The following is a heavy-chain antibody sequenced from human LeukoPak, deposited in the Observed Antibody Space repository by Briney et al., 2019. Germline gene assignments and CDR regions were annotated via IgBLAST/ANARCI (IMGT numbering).Heavy chain of an antibody. CDR3: ARSTWFGELSFDY. CDR2: IYYTGNT. J-gene: IGHJ4*02. D-gene: IGHD3-10*01. CDR1: GGSISSSTYY. Sequence: SETLSLTCTVSGGSISSSTYYWGWIRQPPGKGLEWIGSIYYTGNTYYNPSLKSRVTISVDTSKNQFSLKVSSVTAADTAVYYCARSTWFGELSFDYWGQGTLVTVSS. V-gene: IGHV4-39*01.